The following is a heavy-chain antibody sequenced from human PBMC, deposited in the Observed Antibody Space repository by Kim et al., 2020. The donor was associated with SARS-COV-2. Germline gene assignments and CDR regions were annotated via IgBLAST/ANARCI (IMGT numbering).Heavy chain of an antibody. J-gene: IGHJ4*02. Sequence: SETLSLTCTVSGDSFSAYYWSWIRHLPGKGLEWIGYIFYGGDTNYNPSLRSRVTISWDTSTNQFSLNLTSVTDADTAVYYCASSYCHGSCYYYDYWGQGT. CDR1: GDSFSAYY. V-gene: IGHV4-59*01. CDR3: ASSYCHGSCYYYDY. CDR2: IFYGGDT. D-gene: IGHD2-8*02.